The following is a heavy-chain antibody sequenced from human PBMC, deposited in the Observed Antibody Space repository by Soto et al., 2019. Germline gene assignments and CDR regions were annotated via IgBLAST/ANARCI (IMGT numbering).Heavy chain of an antibody. CDR3: ARGANTNSWYRCFIP. CDR1: GYTFTTYY. V-gene: IGHV1-46*03. J-gene: IGHJ5*02. Sequence: GASVKVSCKAPGYTFTTYYIHWLRQAPGQGHEWMGIINPSGGSTTYAQKFQGRVTMTSDTSTSTVYMDVSSLRCEATALYYCARGANTNSWYRCFIPWGQGTLVTVAS. D-gene: IGHD6-13*01. CDR2: INPSGGST.